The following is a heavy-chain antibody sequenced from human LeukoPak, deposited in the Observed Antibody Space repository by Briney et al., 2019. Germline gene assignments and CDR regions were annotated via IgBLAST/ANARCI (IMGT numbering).Heavy chain of an antibody. D-gene: IGHD3-9*01. V-gene: IGHV5-51*01. Sequence: GESLKISCKGSEYSFPSYWIGWVRQMPGKGLEWMGIIYPGDSDTRYSPSFQGQVTISADKSISTAYLQWSSLKASDTAMYYCARQSSLRYFDWWGQGTLVTVSS. CDR1: EYSFPSYW. CDR3: ARQSSLRYFDW. J-gene: IGHJ4*02. CDR2: IYPGDSDT.